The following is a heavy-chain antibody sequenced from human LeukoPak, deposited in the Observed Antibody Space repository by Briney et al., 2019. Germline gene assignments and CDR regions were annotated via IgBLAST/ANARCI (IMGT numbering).Heavy chain of an antibody. V-gene: IGHV4-34*01. CDR3: ARGRVHSGPGRRGDYFDY. D-gene: IGHD3-10*01. CDR1: GGSFSAYY. CDR2: VNHSGST. Sequence: SETLSLTCAVYGGSFSAYYCSWIRQPPGKGLEWIGEVNHSGSTNYNPSLKSRVTISVDTSKNQFSLKLSSVTAADTAVYYCARGRVHSGPGRRGDYFDYWGQGTLVTVSS. J-gene: IGHJ4*02.